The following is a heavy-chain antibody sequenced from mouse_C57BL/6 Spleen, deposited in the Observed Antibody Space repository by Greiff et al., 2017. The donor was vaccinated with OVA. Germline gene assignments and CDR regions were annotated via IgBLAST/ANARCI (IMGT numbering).Heavy chain of an antibody. CDR1: GFSLTSYA. V-gene: IGHV2-9-1*01. CDR3: ARSPGDYDMDD. Sequence: VQLQESGPGLVAPSQSLSITCTVSGFSLTSYAISWVRQPPGKGLEWLGVIWTGGGANYNSALKSRLSTSKDNSKSQVLIKMNSLQTDDTDRYECARSPGDYDMDDWGQGTSVTVAS. CDR2: IWTGGGA. J-gene: IGHJ4*01.